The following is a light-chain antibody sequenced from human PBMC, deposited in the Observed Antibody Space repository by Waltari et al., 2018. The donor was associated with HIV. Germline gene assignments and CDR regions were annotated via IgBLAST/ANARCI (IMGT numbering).Light chain of an antibody. CDR1: SSDVGGYTY. Sequence: QSALTQPTSASGSPGQSVTISCTGTSSDVGGYTYVSGYQQHPGKAPKLITYEVSNRPPVFPDRFAGSKSGNTASLVVSGLQAEDEADYYCSSYAGSNKGVFGTGTKVTVL. J-gene: IGLJ1*01. CDR2: EVS. V-gene: IGLV2-8*01. CDR3: SSYAGSNKGV.